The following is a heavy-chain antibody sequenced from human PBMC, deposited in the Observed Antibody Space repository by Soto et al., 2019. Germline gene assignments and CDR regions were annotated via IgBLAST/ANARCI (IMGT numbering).Heavy chain of an antibody. V-gene: IGHV2-5*02. D-gene: IGHD4-17*01. CDR2: IFWDDDK. J-gene: IGHJ5*02. CDR3: AHRTTTVTWWFDP. CDR1: WFSLPTRKEG. Sequence: ETGPKPIYQKQTLTLNCTSPWFSLPTRKEGVGWIRQPPGKALEWLALIFWDDDKRYSPSLKSRLTITKDTSKNQVVLTMTNMDPADTATYFCAHRTTTVTWWFDPWGQGTLVTVSS.